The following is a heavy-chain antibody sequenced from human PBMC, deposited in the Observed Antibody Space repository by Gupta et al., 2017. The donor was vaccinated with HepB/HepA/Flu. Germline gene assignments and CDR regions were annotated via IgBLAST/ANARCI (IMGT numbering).Heavy chain of an antibody. CDR2: IYFSGTT. CDR1: GGSINSAL. CDR3: ARGYDFWGAWD. D-gene: IGHD3-3*01. V-gene: IGHV4-59*01. Sequence: QVQLQASGPPLVRPSETLSLTCTVSGGSINSALWSWIRQPPGKGLEWIGYIYFSGTTKSNPSLGNRASISIDTSLKHFSLTLSSVTAADTAVYYCARGYDFWGAWDCGRGTLVAVSS. J-gene: IGHJ4*02.